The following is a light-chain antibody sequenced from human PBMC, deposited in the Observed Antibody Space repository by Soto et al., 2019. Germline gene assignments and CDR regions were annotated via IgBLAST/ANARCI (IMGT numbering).Light chain of an antibody. CDR2: KAS. Sequence: DIQMTQSPSTLSGSVGDRVTITCRASQTIGSWLAWYQQKTGKPPKLLIYKASTLKSGVPSKFSGSGSGTEFTLTISSLQPDDFATYYCQHYNSYSEAFGQGTKVELK. J-gene: IGKJ1*01. CDR3: QHYNSYSEA. CDR1: QTIGSW. V-gene: IGKV1-5*03.